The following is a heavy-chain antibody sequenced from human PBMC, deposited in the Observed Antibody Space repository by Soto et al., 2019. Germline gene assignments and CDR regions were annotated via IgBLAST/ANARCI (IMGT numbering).Heavy chain of an antibody. CDR1: GASISSSSYD. CDR3: AKHDRKAIPSTMGWFDP. Sequence: QLQLQESGPGLVKPSETLSLTCTVSGASISSSSYDWGWIRQTPGKGPEWIGSIRYSGIAYYSVSLRSRVSISVDTSGNQLSLKLTSVTAADTALYYCAKHDRKAIPSTMGWFDPWGQGILVTVSS. D-gene: IGHD5-12*01. V-gene: IGHV4-39*01. CDR2: IRYSGIA. J-gene: IGHJ5*02.